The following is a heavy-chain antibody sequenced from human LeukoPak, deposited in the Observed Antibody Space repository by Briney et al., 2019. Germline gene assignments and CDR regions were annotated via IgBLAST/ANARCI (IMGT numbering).Heavy chain of an antibody. CDR3: ASLEGSWYGRYFDY. CDR1: GFTVSSNY. D-gene: IGHD6-13*01. V-gene: IGHV3-53*01. CDR2: IYSGGST. Sequence: GGSLRLSCAASGFTVSSNYMSWVRQAPGKGLEWVSVIYSGGSTYYADSVKGRFTISRDNSKNTLYLQVNSLRAEDTAVYYCASLEGSWYGRYFDYWGQGTLVTVSS. J-gene: IGHJ4*02.